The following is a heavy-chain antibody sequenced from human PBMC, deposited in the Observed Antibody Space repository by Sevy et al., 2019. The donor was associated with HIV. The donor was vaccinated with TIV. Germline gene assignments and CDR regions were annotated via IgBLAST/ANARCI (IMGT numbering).Heavy chain of an antibody. CDR1: GDSISSNTW. CDR2: IYHSGNT. CDR3: ARQSYGSGSRYSMDV. D-gene: IGHD3-10*01. V-gene: IGHV4-4*02. J-gene: IGHJ6*02. Sequence: SETLSLTCAVSGDSISSNTWWSWVRQPPGKGLDWIGEIYHSGNTNYNPSLKSRVTISVDKSKNQFSLKLNSVTAADTAVYYSARQSYGSGSRYSMDVWGQGTTVTVSS.